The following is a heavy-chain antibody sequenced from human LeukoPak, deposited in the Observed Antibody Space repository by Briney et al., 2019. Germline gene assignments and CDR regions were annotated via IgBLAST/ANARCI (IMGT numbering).Heavy chain of an antibody. Sequence: HAGGSLRLSCGVSGYTLCSYWMRWVRQARGRGVGWVANIQRDGSEKHCVDSVKGRFPSSRDNAKISLYQQMNSRRADDTAVYYCARDYTGYFPGGQSTRVSVS. CDR3: ARDYTGYFP. CDR1: GYTLCSYW. CDR2: IQRDGSEK. J-gene: IGHJ1*01. V-gene: IGHV3-7*03. D-gene: IGHD3-9*01.